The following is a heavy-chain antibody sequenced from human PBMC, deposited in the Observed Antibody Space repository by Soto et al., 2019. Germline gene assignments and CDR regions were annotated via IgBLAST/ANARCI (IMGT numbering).Heavy chain of an antibody. CDR2: ISSSSSTI. D-gene: IGHD4-17*01. CDR1: GFTFSSYS. V-gene: IGHV3-48*01. CDR3: ARLTGDYGY. J-gene: IGHJ4*02. Sequence: EVPLVESGGGLVQPGGSLRLSCAASGFTFSSYSMNWVRQAPGKGLEWVSYISSSSSTIYYADSVKGRFTISRDNAKNSLYLQMNSLRAEDTAVYYCARLTGDYGYWGQGTLVTVSS.